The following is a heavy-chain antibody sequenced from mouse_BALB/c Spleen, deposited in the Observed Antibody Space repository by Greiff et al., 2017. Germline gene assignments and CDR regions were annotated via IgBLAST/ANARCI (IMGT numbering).Heavy chain of an antibody. J-gene: IGHJ1*01. CDR3: AREVDDGYHWYFDV. D-gene: IGHD2-3*01. Sequence: EVQLQESGPGLVKPSQSLSLTCTVTGYSITSDYAWNWIRQFPGNKLEWMGYISYSGSTSYNPSLKSRISITRDTSKNQFFLQLNSVTTEDTATYYCAREVDDGYHWYFDVWGAGTTVTVSS. CDR1: GYSITSDYA. CDR2: ISYSGST. V-gene: IGHV3-2*02.